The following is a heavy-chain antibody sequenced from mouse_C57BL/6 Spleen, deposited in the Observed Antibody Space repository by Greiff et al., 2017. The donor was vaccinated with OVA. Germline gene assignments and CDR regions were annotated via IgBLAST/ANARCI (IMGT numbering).Heavy chain of an antibody. Sequence: QVQLQQSGAELVRPGASVTLSCKASGYTFTDYEMHWVKQTPVHGLEWIGAIDPETGGTSYNQKFKGKAILTADKSSSTAYMELRSLTSEDSAVYYCTRDDYDETWFAYWGQWTLVTVSA. V-gene: IGHV1-15*01. CDR2: IDPETGGT. CDR3: TRDDYDETWFAY. D-gene: IGHD2-4*01. CDR1: GYTFTDYE. J-gene: IGHJ3*01.